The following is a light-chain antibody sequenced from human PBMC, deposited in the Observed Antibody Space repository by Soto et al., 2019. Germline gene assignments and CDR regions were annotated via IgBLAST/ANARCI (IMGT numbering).Light chain of an antibody. J-gene: IGLJ1*01. Sequence: QSFLTQPPSASGTAGRIVAISCSGSSSNIGSNTVTWYQQLPGTAPKLLIYSTSQRSSGVPGRFSGSKSGASASLSISGLQSEDEADYYCAAWDDRLDVYVFGTGTKVTVL. CDR2: STS. V-gene: IGLV1-44*01. CDR1: SSNIGSNT. CDR3: AAWDDRLDVYV.